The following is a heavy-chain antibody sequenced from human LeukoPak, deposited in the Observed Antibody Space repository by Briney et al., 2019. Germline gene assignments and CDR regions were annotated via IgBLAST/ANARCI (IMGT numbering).Heavy chain of an antibody. D-gene: IGHD1-26*01. V-gene: IGHV1-24*01. J-gene: IGHJ4*02. Sequence: ASVKVSCKVSGYTLTELSIHWVRQAPGKGLEWMGGFDPQDGETVYAQKFQDRVNMTEDTSTDTAYMELSSLRSEDTAVYYCARAVGATPSDYWGQGTLVTVSS. CDR3: ARAVGATPSDY. CDR1: GYTLTELS. CDR2: FDPQDGET.